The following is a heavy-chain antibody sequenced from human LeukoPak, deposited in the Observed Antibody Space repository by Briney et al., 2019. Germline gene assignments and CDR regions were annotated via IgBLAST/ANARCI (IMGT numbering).Heavy chain of an antibody. D-gene: IGHD2-2*01. CDR3: ARDRCSSTSCYQDDVFDI. CDR1: GFTFSSYG. CDR2: IWYDGSNK. Sequence: RGSLRLSCAASGFTFSSYGMHWVRQAPGKGLEWVAVIWYDGSNKYYADSVKGRFTISRDNSKNTLYLQMNSLRAEDTAVYYCARDRCSSTSCYQDDVFDIWGQGTMVTVSS. V-gene: IGHV3-33*01. J-gene: IGHJ3*02.